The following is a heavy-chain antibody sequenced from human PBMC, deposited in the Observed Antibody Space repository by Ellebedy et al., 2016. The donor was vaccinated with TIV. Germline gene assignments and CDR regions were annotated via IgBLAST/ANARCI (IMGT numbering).Heavy chain of an antibody. J-gene: IGHJ6*02. Sequence: GGSLRLXCAASGFTFSSYWMHWVRQAPGKGLVWVSRINNDGSSTSYADSVKGRFTTSRDNAKNTLYLQMNSLRAEDTAVYYCATDIVVVPAGYYYYGMDVWGQGTTVTVSS. V-gene: IGHV3-74*01. CDR2: INNDGSST. D-gene: IGHD2-2*01. CDR1: GFTFSSYW. CDR3: ATDIVVVPAGYYYYGMDV.